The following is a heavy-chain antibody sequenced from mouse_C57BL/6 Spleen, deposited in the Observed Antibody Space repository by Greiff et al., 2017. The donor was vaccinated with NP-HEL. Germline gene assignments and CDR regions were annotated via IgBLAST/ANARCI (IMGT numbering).Heavy chain of an antibody. J-gene: IGHJ2*01. V-gene: IGHV1-50*01. Sequence: VQLQQPGAELVKPGASVKLSCKASGYTFTSYWMQWVKQRPGQGLEWIGEIDPSDSYTNYNQKFKGKATLTVDTSSSTAYMQLISLTSEDSAVYYCARSYSNSFFDYWGQGTTLTVSS. CDR1: GYTFTSYW. CDR3: ARSYSNSFFDY. CDR2: IDPSDSYT. D-gene: IGHD2-5*01.